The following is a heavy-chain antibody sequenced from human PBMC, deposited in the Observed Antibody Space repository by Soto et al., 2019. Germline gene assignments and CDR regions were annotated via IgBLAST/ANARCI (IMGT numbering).Heavy chain of an antibody. Sequence: ASVKVSCKASGYTFTSYTIHWVRQAPGQRLEWMGWFNAGNGNTKFSQKFQGRVTSTRDTSASTAYMELSSLGSEDTAVYYCARRVEYWFDPWGQGTKGTVSS. CDR2: FNAGNGNT. CDR3: ARRVEYWFDP. V-gene: IGHV1-3*01. D-gene: IGHD3-10*01. J-gene: IGHJ5*02. CDR1: GYTFTSYT.